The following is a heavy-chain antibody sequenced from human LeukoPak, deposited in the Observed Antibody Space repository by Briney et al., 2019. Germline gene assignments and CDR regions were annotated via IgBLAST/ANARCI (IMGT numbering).Heavy chain of an antibody. CDR3: VKYLIVPTTQLLGDS. V-gene: IGHV3-23*01. CDR1: GFTFKNYA. D-gene: IGHD4-11*01. J-gene: IGHJ4*02. CDR2: IWKTGDAT. Sequence: QPGGSLRLSCAASGFTFKNYAMAWVRQAPGKGLEWVAGIWKTGDATAYSASVRGRFTVSRDNFLYTLVLDMNTLTAADTAVYYCVKYLIVPTTQLLGDSWGRGTLVTVSS.